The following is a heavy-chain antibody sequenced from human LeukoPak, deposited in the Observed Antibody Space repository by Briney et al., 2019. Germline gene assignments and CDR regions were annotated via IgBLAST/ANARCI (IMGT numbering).Heavy chain of an antibody. Sequence: ASVKVSCKASGYTFTGYYMHWVRQAPGQGLEWMGWINPNSGGTNYAQKFQGRATMTRDTSISTAYMELSRLRSDDTAVYYCARGVVPAASFDYWGQGTLVTVSS. D-gene: IGHD2-2*01. J-gene: IGHJ4*02. CDR3: ARGVVPAASFDY. CDR2: INPNSGGT. CDR1: GYTFTGYY. V-gene: IGHV1-2*02.